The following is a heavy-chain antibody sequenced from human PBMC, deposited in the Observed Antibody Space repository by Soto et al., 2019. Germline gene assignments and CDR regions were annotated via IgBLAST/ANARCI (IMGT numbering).Heavy chain of an antibody. V-gene: IGHV3-23*01. J-gene: IGHJ4*02. CDR2: ISGGGGSP. D-gene: IGHD6-6*01. CDR1: GFNFSSYS. CDR3: AKDFYRVAARPTDYFDY. Sequence: GGSLRLSFPASGFNFSSYSMTWFRHAPGKALDXVSAISGGGGSPTYEDSVQGRFTISRDNSPNTLHLQMDSLRAEATAANYCAKDFYRVAARPTDYFDYWGQGALVTVSS.